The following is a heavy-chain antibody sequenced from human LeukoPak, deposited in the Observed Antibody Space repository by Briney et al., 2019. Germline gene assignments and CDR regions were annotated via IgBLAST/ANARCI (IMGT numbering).Heavy chain of an antibody. CDR2: ISSSSTTI. Sequence: GGSLRLSCAASGFTFSDYAMNWVRQAPGKGLEWVSYISSSSTTIYYADPVKGRFTISRDNARNSLYLQMNSLRAEDTAVYYCARGPYTNGHYFDYWGQGTLATVSS. D-gene: IGHD6-19*01. V-gene: IGHV3-48*04. J-gene: IGHJ4*02. CDR1: GFTFSDYA. CDR3: ARGPYTNGHYFDY.